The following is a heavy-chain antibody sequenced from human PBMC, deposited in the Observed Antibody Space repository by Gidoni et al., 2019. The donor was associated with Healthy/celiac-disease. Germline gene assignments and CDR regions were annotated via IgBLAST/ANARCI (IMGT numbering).Heavy chain of an antibody. Sequence: QVQLVESGGGVVQPGRFLRLSCAASAFTFSSYGMHGVHQAPGKGLEWVAVISYDGSNKYYADSVKGRFTISRDNSKNTLYLQMNSLRAEDAAVYYCAKDSGYDYPFYFDYWGQGTLVTVSS. V-gene: IGHV3-30*18. CDR2: ISYDGSNK. D-gene: IGHD5-12*01. CDR1: AFTFSSYG. J-gene: IGHJ4*02. CDR3: AKDSGYDYPFYFDY.